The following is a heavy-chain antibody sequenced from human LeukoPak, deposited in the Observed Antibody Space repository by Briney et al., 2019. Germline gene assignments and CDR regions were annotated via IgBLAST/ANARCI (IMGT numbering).Heavy chain of an antibody. V-gene: IGHV4-30-2*01. CDR1: GGSISSGGYY. J-gene: IGHJ4*02. Sequence: SETLSLTCAVSGGSISSGGYYWSWIRQPPGKGLEWIGYIYHSGSTYYNPSLKSRVTISVDRSKNQFSLKLSSVTAADTAVYYCASFFEEDTAISDWGQETLVTVSS. CDR3: ASFFEEDTAISD. D-gene: IGHD5-18*01. CDR2: IYHSGST.